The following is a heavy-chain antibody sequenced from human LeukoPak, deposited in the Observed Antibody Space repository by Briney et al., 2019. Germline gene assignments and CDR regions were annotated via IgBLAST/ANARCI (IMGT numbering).Heavy chain of an antibody. Sequence: SETLSLTCTVSGDSISSANYYWGWVRQPPGKGLEWIGSIYFSGSTYYNPSLKSRVTISVETSKVQFSLKLSSVTAADTAVYYCARDSCSNTSCRKKFDNWGQGTLVTVSS. CDR2: IYFSGST. CDR1: GDSISSANYY. V-gene: IGHV4-39*07. J-gene: IGHJ4*02. D-gene: IGHD2-2*01. CDR3: ARDSCSNTSCRKKFDN.